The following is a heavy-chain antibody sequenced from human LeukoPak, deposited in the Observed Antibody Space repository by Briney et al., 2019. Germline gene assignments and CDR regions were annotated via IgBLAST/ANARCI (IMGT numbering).Heavy chain of an antibody. J-gene: IGHJ4*02. Sequence: AGGSLRLSCAASGFTFSSYAMSWVRQAPGKGLEWVSAISGSGGSTYYADSVKGRFTISRDNSKNTLYLQMNSLRAEDTAVYYCAKQYYDILTGYDYWGQGTLVTVSS. CDR2: ISGSGGST. V-gene: IGHV3-23*01. CDR3: AKQYYDILTGYDY. CDR1: GFTFSSYA. D-gene: IGHD3-9*01.